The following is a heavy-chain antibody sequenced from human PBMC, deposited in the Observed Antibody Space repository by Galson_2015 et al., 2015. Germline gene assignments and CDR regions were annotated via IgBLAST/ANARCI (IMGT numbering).Heavy chain of an antibody. Sequence: SLRLSCAASGFTFSSYAVSWVRQAPGKGLEWVSAISGSGGSTYYADSVKGRFTISRDNSKNTLYLQMNSLRAEDTAVYYCAKWVTKRDRPEAFKIWGQGTMVTVSS. V-gene: IGHV3-23*01. J-gene: IGHJ3*02. CDR1: GFTFSSYA. D-gene: IGHD4-17*01. CDR3: AKWVTKRDRPEAFKI. CDR2: ISGSGGST.